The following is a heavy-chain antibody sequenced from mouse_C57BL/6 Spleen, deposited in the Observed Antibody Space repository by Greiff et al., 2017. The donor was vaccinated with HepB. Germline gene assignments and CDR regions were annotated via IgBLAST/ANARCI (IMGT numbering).Heavy chain of an antibody. CDR1: GYTFTSYW. D-gene: IGHD2-4*01. Sequence: QVQLKQPGAELVMPGASVKLSCKASGYTFTSYWMHWVKQRPGQGLEWIGEIDPSDSYTNYNQKFKGKSTLTVDKSSSTAYMQLSSLTSEDSSVYYCARGYDYDGAYWGQGTLVTVSA. V-gene: IGHV1-69*01. J-gene: IGHJ3*01. CDR2: IDPSDSYT. CDR3: ARGYDYDGAY.